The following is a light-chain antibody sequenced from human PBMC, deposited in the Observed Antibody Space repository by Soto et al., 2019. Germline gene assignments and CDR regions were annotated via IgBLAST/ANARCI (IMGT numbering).Light chain of an antibody. Sequence: QSVLTQAPSVSGTPGQRVTITCSGSSSNFGRNSVNWYQHLPGTAPKLLTHGNNHRPSGVPDRFSGSKSGTSASLAISGLQPEDEADYCCAAWDDSLNEYVFGDGTKLTVL. CDR2: GNN. CDR3: AAWDDSLNEYV. CDR1: SSNFGRNS. V-gene: IGLV1-44*01. J-gene: IGLJ1*01.